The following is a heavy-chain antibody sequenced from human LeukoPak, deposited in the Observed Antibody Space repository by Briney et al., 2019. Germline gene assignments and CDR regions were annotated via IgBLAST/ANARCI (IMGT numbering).Heavy chain of an antibody. Sequence: SETLSLTCAVYGGPFSGYYWSWIRQPPGKGLEWIGEINHSGSTNYNPSLKSRVTISVDTSKNQFSLKLSSVTAADTAVYYCARGSRYYFDYWGQGTLVTVSS. CDR3: ARGSRYYFDY. D-gene: IGHD6-13*01. J-gene: IGHJ4*02. CDR2: INHSGST. V-gene: IGHV4-34*01. CDR1: GGPFSGYY.